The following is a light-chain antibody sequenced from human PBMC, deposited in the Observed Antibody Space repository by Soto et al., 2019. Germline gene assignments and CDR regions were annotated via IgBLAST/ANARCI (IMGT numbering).Light chain of an antibody. V-gene: IGKV3-15*01. CDR2: GAS. CDR3: QQCNDCPHT. CDR1: QSISSN. J-gene: IGKJ2*01. Sequence: EIVMTQSPATLSVSPGESATLSCRASQSISSNLAWYQQKPGQAPRPLIYGASTRATGIPARFSGRRYAPEVSLTISSLQSQDSAVYHCQQCNDCPHTFGQGDKLEI.